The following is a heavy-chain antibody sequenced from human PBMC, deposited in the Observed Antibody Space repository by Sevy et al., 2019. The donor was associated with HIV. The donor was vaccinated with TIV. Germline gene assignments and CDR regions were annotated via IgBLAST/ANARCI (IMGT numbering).Heavy chain of an antibody. CDR2: ISDYNGYT. J-gene: IGHJ6*02. V-gene: IGHV1-18*01. CDR3: AREGYYYRSGTYRPRNYYGMDV. CDR1: GYTFSSYG. Sequence: ASVKVSCKASGYTFSSYGISWVRQAPGQGLEWMGWISDYNGYTNYAHKFQGRVTMSTETSTRTAYMELRSLRSDDTAVYFCAREGYYYRSGTYRPRNYYGMDVWGQGTAVTVSS. D-gene: IGHD3-10*01.